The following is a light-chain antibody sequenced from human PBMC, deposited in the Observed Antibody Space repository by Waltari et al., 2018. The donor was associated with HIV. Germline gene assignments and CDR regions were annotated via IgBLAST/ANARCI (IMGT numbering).Light chain of an antibody. Sequence: SVLTQPPSVSGAPGQSVSIPCSGNASNIGAGFAVHWDRQSPGPAPKLVIFGDTVRPSGITDRFSGSRSLNSVSLDISGLRAEDAGDYYCQSYDISLTGLWVFGGGTKLTVL. CDR1: ASNIGAGFA. CDR2: GDT. CDR3: QSYDISLTGLWV. J-gene: IGLJ3*02. V-gene: IGLV1-40*01.